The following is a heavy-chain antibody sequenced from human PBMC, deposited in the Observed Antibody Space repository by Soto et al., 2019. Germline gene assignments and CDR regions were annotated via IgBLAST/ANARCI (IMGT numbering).Heavy chain of an antibody. J-gene: IGHJ4*02. CDR2: IYYDGRT. CDR1: GGCISSSSYY. CDR3: ARRIQLWTTLDY. Sequence: SETLSLTCTVSGGCISSSSYYWGWILQPPGKGLECIGSIYYDGRTYYDPSLKRRVTISVDTSKNQCSLKLSSVTAADTAVYYCARRIQLWTTLDYWGQGTLVTVSS. V-gene: IGHV4-39*01. D-gene: IGHD5-18*01.